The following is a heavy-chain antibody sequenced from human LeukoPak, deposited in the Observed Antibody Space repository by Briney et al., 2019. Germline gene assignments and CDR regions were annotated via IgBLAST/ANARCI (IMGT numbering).Heavy chain of an antibody. J-gene: IGHJ5*02. Sequence: PSETLSLTCTVSGDSISGGVYYWSWIRQPPGKGLEWIGYIYHYGSTFYNPSLKSRVTISLDRSRDQFSLKLTSVTAADTAVYYCARGDTSSWYYWFDPWGQGTLVTVSS. V-gene: IGHV4-30-2*01. D-gene: IGHD6-13*01. CDR1: GDSISGGVYY. CDR2: IYHYGST. CDR3: ARGDTSSWYYWFDP.